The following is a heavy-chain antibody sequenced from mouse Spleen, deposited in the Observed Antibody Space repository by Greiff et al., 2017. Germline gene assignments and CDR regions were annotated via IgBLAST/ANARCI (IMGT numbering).Heavy chain of an antibody. CDR1: GYAFSSSW. Sequence: QVQLKESGPELVKPGASVKISCKASGYAFSSSWMNWVKQRPGKGLEWIGRIYPGDGDTNYNGKFKGKATLTADKSSSTAYMQLRSLTSEDSAVYFCAGIRTFDYWRQGTTLTVSS. CDR3: AGIRTFDY. CDR2: IYPGDGDT. V-gene: IGHV1-82*01. J-gene: IGHJ2*01. D-gene: IGHD1-1*01.